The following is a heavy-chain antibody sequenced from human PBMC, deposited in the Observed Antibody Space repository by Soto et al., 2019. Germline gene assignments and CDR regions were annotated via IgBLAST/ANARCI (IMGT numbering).Heavy chain of an antibody. J-gene: IGHJ3*02. CDR2: ISSNGGST. Sequence: PGGSLRLSCAASGFTFSSYAMHWVRQAPGKGLEYVSAISSNGGSTYYANSVKGRFTISRDNSKNTLYLQMNSLRAEDMAVYYCAREDGYRGGDAFDIWGQGTMVTVSS. D-gene: IGHD5-12*01. V-gene: IGHV3-64*01. CDR3: AREDGYRGGDAFDI. CDR1: GFTFSSYA.